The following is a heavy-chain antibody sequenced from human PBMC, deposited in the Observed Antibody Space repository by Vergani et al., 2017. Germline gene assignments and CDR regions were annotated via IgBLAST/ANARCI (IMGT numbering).Heavy chain of an antibody. CDR1: GGSFSGYS. CDR2: ITHSGST. CDR3: ARGKLRYFDWAQYN. D-gene: IGHD3-9*01. V-gene: IGHV4-34*01. J-gene: IGHJ4*02. Sequence: QVQLQQWGAGLLKPSETLSLTCAVSGGSFSGYSWSWIRQPPGKGLEWIGEITHSGSTKYNPSLKSRVTIAVDTSKNQFSLKLSSVNAADTAVYYCARGKLRYFDWAQYNWGQGTMVTVSS.